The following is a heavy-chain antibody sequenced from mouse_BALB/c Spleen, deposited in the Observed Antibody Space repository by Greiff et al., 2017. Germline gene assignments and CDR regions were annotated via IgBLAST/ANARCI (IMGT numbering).Heavy chain of an antibody. D-gene: IGHD1-1*01. V-gene: IGHV1S22*01. CDR3: TRPGKLGSSYEYFDV. J-gene: IGHJ1*01. CDR2: IYPGSGST. Sequence: LQQPGSELVRPGASVKLSCKASGYTFTSYWMHWVKQRPGQGLEWIGNIYPGSGSTNYDEKFKSKATLTVDTSSSTAYMQLSSLTSEDSAVYYCTRPGKLGSSYEYFDVWGAGTTVTVSS. CDR1: GYTFTSYW.